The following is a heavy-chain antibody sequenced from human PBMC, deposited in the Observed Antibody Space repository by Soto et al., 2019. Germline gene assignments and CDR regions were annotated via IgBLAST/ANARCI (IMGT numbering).Heavy chain of an antibody. Sequence: QVQLVESGGGVVQPGRSLRLSCVASGFIFGSYGMHWVRQAPGEGLEWVAAISYDGTNKYYADSVKGRFTISRDNSKNTLWLQMNSLRAEDTAVYYCAQVPRYTVTPPDDYWGQGTLVTVSS. CDR2: ISYDGTNK. D-gene: IGHD4-17*01. V-gene: IGHV3-30*18. CDR1: GFIFGSYG. J-gene: IGHJ4*02. CDR3: AQVPRYTVTPPDDY.